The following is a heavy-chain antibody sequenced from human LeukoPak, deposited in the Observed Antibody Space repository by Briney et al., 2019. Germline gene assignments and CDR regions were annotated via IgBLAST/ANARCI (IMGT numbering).Heavy chain of an antibody. D-gene: IGHD3-22*01. CDR1: GFTFSSYG. Sequence: GGSLRLSCAASGFTFSSYGMHWVRQAPGKGLEWVSSISSSSSYIYYADSVKGRFTISRDNAKNSLYLQMNSLRAEDTAVYYCARDPSGGSSWGAYYYDSSGYYLMLDYWGQGTLVTVSS. J-gene: IGHJ4*02. V-gene: IGHV3-21*01. CDR2: ISSSSSYI. CDR3: ARDPSGGSSWGAYYYDSSGYYLMLDY.